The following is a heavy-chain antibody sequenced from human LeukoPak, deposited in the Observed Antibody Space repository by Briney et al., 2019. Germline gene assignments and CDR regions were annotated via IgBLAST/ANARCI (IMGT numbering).Heavy chain of an antibody. CDR2: IQQDGSEK. CDR1: GFTISSYW. Sequence: GGPMRLSCGASGFTISSYWTSWVRQAAGKGLERVANIQQDGSEKYYVDFLKRRFTISRDNAKNSLYLQMNSLRAEDTAVYYCARTTGGPFDYWGQGTLVTVSS. J-gene: IGHJ4*02. V-gene: IGHV3-7*01. D-gene: IGHD4-23*01. CDR3: ARTTGGPFDY.